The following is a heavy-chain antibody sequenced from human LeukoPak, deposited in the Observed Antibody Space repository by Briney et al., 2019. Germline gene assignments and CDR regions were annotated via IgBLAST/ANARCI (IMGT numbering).Heavy chain of an antibody. V-gene: IGHV3-23*01. D-gene: IGHD2-21*02. Sequence: GGSLRLSCAASGFTFSSYAMSWVRQAPGKGLEWVSVISGSGGSTYYADSVKGRFTISRDNSKNTLYLQMNSLRAEDTAVYYCAKDRHIVVVTAIYWSSSDDYWGQGTLVTVSS. CDR1: GFTFSSYA. CDR2: ISGSGGST. CDR3: AKDRHIVVVTAIYWSSSDDY. J-gene: IGHJ4*02.